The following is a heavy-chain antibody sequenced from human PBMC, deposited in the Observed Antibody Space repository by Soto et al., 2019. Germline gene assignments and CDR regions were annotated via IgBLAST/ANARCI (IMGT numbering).Heavy chain of an antibody. J-gene: IGHJ4*02. Sequence: PGESLKISCKGSGYSFTSYWIGWVRQMPGKGLEWMGIIYPGDSDTRYSPSFQGQVTISADKSISTAYLQWSSLKASDTAMYYCARLHYDILTGYSWSYFDYWGQGTLVTVSS. CDR3: ARLHYDILTGYSWSYFDY. D-gene: IGHD3-9*01. CDR2: IYPGDSDT. CDR1: GYSFTSYW. V-gene: IGHV5-51*01.